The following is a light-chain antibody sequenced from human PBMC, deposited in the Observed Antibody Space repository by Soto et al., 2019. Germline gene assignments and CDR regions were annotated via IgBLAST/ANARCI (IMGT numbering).Light chain of an antibody. CDR3: QQYGSSLYT. CDR1: QSVSSN. V-gene: IGKV3-20*01. J-gene: IGKJ2*01. Sequence: EIVLTQSPATLSVSPGEGATLSCRASQSVSSNLAWYQQKPGQAPRLLIYDASSRATGIPDRFSGSGSGTDFSLSINRLEPEDFAVYYCQQYGSSLYTFGQGTKVEIK. CDR2: DAS.